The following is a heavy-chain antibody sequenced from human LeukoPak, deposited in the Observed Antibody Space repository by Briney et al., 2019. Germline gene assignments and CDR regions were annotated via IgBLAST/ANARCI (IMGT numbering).Heavy chain of an antibody. Sequence: AGSLRFTCAASGFTLSSYAMHWVRQAPGKGLEFVSAISSNGGSTYYAKSVKGRFTVSRDNSMNKLSLQMGSLRAEDMAVYYCARRNYYVSSGYFSGYAFDISGDRAIVTVSS. CDR1: GFTLSSYA. J-gene: IGHJ3*02. D-gene: IGHD3-22*01. CDR2: ISSNGGST. CDR3: ARRNYYVSSGYFSGYAFDI. V-gene: IGHV3-64*01.